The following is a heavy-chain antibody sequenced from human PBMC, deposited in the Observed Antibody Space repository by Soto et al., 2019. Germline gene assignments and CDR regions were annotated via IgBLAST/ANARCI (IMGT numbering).Heavy chain of an antibody. CDR2: IYWNDDK. V-gene: IGHV2-5*01. Sequence: QITLKESGPTLVKPTQTLTLTCTFSGFSLCTSGVGVGWIRQPPGKALEWLALIYWNDDKRYSPSLKSRLTIPKDTSKNQVVLTMTDMDPVDKATYYCAHRQGQGQWLVRRQVDWSAPWGQGTLVTVSS. J-gene: IGHJ5*02. CDR1: GFSLCTSGVG. CDR3: AHRQGQGQWLVRRQVDWSAP. D-gene: IGHD6-19*01.